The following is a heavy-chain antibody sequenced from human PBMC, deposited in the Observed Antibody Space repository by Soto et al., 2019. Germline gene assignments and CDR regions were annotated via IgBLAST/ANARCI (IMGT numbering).Heavy chain of an antibody. Sequence: PLGGSLRLSCAASGFTFSSYAMSWVRQAPGKGLEWVSAISGSGGSTYYADSVKGRFTISRDNSKNTLYLQMNSLRAEDTAVYYCARMYYYDSSGSYNYWGQGTLVTVSS. V-gene: IGHV3-23*01. CDR1: GFTFSSYA. CDR2: ISGSGGST. D-gene: IGHD3-22*01. J-gene: IGHJ4*02. CDR3: ARMYYYDSSGSYNY.